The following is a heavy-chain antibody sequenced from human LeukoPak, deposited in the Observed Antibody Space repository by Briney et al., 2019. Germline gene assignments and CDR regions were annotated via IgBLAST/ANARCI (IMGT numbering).Heavy chain of an antibody. D-gene: IGHD6-13*01. V-gene: IGHV3-74*01. Sequence: GGSLRLSCAASGFTFSTYWMHWVRQAPGKGLVCVSRINGDGSTTSYADSVKGRVTISRDNAKNTLYLQMSSLRAEDTAVYYCAKAAAAGAWWFDPWGQGTLVTVSS. J-gene: IGHJ5*02. CDR2: INGDGSTT. CDR3: AKAAAAGAWWFDP. CDR1: GFTFSTYW.